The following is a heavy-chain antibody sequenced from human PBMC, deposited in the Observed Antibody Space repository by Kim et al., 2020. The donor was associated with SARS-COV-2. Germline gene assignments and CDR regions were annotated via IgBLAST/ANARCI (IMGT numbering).Heavy chain of an antibody. J-gene: IGHJ6*02. CDR1: GFTFEDYA. CDR3: AKDICSSTSCPYYYYYGMDV. V-gene: IGHV3-43*02. Sequence: GGSLRLSCAASGFTFEDYAMNWVRQLPGKGLEWVSLISADGVKTYYADSVRGRFTISRDNNKNSLYLQMNSLSSEDTAFYFCAKDICSSTSCPYYYYYGMDVWGPGTTVIVFS. CDR2: ISADGVKT. D-gene: IGHD2-2*01.